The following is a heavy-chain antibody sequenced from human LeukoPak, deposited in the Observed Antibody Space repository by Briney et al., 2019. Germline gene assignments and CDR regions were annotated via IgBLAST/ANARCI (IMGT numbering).Heavy chain of an antibody. D-gene: IGHD6-19*01. J-gene: IGHJ4*02. CDR1: GFTFSSYS. CDR2: ISSSSYI. V-gene: IGHV3-21*01. CDR3: ARGAVAGKVDY. Sequence: GGSLRLSCAASGFTFSSYSMNWVRQAPGKGLEWVSSISSSSYIYYADSVKGRFTISRDNAKNSLYLQMNSLRAEDTAVYYCARGAVAGKVDYWGQGTLVTVSS.